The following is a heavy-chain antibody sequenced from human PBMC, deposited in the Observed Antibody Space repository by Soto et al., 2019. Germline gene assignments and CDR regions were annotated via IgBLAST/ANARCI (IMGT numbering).Heavy chain of an antibody. CDR1: GFTFSSYW. V-gene: IGHV3-74*01. CDR3: ARVGSGCYWFDY. D-gene: IGHD1-26*01. J-gene: IGHJ4*02. CDR2: IKTDGSST. Sequence: EVQLVESGGGLVQPGGSLRLSCAVSGFTFSSYWMHWVRQAPGKGLVWVSRIKTDGSSTSYADSVKGRFTISRDNAKNTLYLQLNSLRAEDTAVYYCARVGSGCYWFDYWGQGTLVTVSS.